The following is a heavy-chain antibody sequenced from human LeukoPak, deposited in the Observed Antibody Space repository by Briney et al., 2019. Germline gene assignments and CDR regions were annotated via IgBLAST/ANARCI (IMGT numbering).Heavy chain of an antibody. Sequence: GGSLRLSCAASGFTFSSYGMHWVRQAPGKGLEWVAFIRYDGSNKYYADSVKGRFTISGDNSKNTLYLQMNSLRAEDTAVYYCAKASSGYDEYNWFDPWGQGTLVTVSS. CDR1: GFTFSSYG. V-gene: IGHV3-30*02. D-gene: IGHD5-12*01. J-gene: IGHJ5*02. CDR3: AKASSGYDEYNWFDP. CDR2: IRYDGSNK.